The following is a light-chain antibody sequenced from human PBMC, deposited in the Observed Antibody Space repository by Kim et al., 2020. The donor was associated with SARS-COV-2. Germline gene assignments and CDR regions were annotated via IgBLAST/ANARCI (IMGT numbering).Light chain of an antibody. Sequence: PGQTATLCCRARQIISYCSLARYQPKPGQALRILISGASSRATRIPDRCSGSGSGSDFTFSISRLEPEDFAVYYCQQYGRPPLTFGGGTKVDIK. CDR2: GAS. V-gene: IGKV3-20*01. J-gene: IGKJ4*01. CDR3: QQYGRPPLT. CDR1: QIISYCS.